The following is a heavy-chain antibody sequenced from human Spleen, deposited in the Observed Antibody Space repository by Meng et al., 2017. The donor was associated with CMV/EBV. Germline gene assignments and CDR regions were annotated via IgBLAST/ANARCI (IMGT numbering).Heavy chain of an antibody. CDR2: IYYSGST. CDR1: GGSISSSSYY. CDR3: ARDGQQLAYNWFDP. V-gene: IGHV4-39*07. Sequence: LQLQESGPGLVKPSETLSLTCTVSGGSISSSSYYWGWIRQPPGKGLEWIGSIYYSGSTYYNPSLKSRVTISVDTSKNQFSLKLSSVTAADTAVYYCARDGQQLAYNWFDPWGQGTLVTVSS. D-gene: IGHD6-13*01. J-gene: IGHJ5*02.